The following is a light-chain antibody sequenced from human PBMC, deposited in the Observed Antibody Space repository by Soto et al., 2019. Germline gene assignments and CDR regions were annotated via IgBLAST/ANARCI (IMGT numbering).Light chain of an antibody. Sequence: QSALTQPASVSGYPGQSITISCTGTSSDVGGYNYVSWYQQHPGKAPKLMIYEVSNRPSGVSNRFSGSKSGNTASLTISGLQAEDEADYYCSSYTRSSTLVFCGGTKLTVL. V-gene: IGLV2-14*01. CDR3: SSYTRSSTLV. CDR2: EVS. CDR1: SSDVGGYNY. J-gene: IGLJ2*01.